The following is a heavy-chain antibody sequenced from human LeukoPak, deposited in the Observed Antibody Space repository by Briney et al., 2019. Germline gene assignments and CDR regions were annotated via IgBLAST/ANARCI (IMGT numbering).Heavy chain of an antibody. D-gene: IGHD3-22*01. CDR1: GYTFTVYY. Sequence: ASVKVSCKASGYTFTVYYMHWVRQAPGQGLEWMGWINPNSGGTNYAQKFQGRVTMTRDTSISTAYMELSRLRSDDTAVYYCARDMAITHGAFDIWGQGTMVTVSS. CDR2: INPNSGGT. V-gene: IGHV1-2*02. J-gene: IGHJ3*02. CDR3: ARDMAITHGAFDI.